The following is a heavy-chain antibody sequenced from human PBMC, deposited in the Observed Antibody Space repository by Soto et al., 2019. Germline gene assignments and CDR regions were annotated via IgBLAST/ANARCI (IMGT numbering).Heavy chain of an antibody. J-gene: IGHJ5*02. D-gene: IGHD2-15*01. CDR3: ARDRCSGGTCSGNWFDP. Sequence: PSETLSLTCTVSGGSISSGDYYWSWIRQPPGKGLEWIGYIYNSGSTNYNPSLKSRVTISVDTSTNQFSLKLTSVTAADTAVYYCARDRCSGGTCSGNWFDPWGQGTLVTVSS. CDR2: IYNSGST. V-gene: IGHV4-30-4*01. CDR1: GGSISSGDYY.